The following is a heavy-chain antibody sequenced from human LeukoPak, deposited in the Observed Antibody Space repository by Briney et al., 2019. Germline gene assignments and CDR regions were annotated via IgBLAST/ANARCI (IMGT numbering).Heavy chain of an antibody. Sequence: GGSLRLSCAASGFTFSSYAMHWVRQAPGKGLEWVAVISYDGSNKYYADSVKGRFTISRDNSKNTLYLQMNSLRAEDTAVYYCPRDSGYSYGYPLGYWGQGTLVTVSS. CDR3: PRDSGYSYGYPLGY. CDR2: ISYDGSNK. J-gene: IGHJ4*02. D-gene: IGHD5-18*01. V-gene: IGHV3-30-3*01. CDR1: GFTFSSYA.